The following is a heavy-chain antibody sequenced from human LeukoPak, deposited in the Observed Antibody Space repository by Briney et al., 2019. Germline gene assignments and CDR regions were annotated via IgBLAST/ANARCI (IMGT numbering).Heavy chain of an antibody. V-gene: IGHV1-46*01. CDR1: GYTFTTYY. J-gene: IGHJ5*02. CDR2: INPSGGST. D-gene: IGHD2-2*01. CDR3: AREIVVVPSAMGFDP. Sequence: ASVKVSCRASGYTFTTYYIHWVRQAPGQGLEWMGVINPSGGSTSFAQKFQARLTMTRDTSTSTVYMELSGLNSEDTAEYYCAREIVVVPSAMGFDPWGQGTLVTVSS.